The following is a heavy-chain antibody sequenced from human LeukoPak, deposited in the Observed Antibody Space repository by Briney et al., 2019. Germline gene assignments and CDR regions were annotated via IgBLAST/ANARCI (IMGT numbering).Heavy chain of an antibody. V-gene: IGHV3-11*01. Sequence: GGSLRLSCAASGFTFSDYYMSWIRQAPGKGLEWISYITGTGSGIHYADSVKGRFTISRDNAKNSLYLQMSSLRAEDTALCYCARQLGLPPSHNYFGPWGQGTLVTVSS. J-gene: IGHJ5*02. CDR1: GFTFSDYY. D-gene: IGHD3-16*01. CDR3: ARQLGLPPSHNYFGP. CDR2: ITGTGSGI.